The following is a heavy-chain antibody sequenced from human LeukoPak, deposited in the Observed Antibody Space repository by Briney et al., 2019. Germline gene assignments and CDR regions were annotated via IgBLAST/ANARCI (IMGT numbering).Heavy chain of an antibody. Sequence: GGSLRLSCAASGFTFSSYGMHWVRQAPGKGLEWVAFIRYDGSNKYYADSVKGRFTISRDNFKNTLYMQMNSLRAEDTAVYYCAKDVERIAAAGPSWYFDLWGRGTLVTVSS. CDR1: GFTFSSYG. J-gene: IGHJ2*01. CDR2: IRYDGSNK. CDR3: AKDVERIAAAGPSWYFDL. D-gene: IGHD6-13*01. V-gene: IGHV3-30*02.